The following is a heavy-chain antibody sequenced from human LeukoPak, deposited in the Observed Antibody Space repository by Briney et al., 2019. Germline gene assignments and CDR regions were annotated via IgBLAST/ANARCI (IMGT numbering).Heavy chain of an antibody. V-gene: IGHV4-34*01. CDR3: ARRPRDGFFRPYFDS. D-gene: IGHD5-24*01. J-gene: IGHJ4*02. Sequence: SETLSLTCAVFDASFSAYYWSWIRQPPGKGLEWIGDVNHSGGTNYNPSLISRVTISVDTAKNQFSLRLSSVTAADTAVYYCARRPRDGFFRPYFDSWAREPWSPSPQ. CDR2: VNHSGGT. CDR1: DASFSAYY.